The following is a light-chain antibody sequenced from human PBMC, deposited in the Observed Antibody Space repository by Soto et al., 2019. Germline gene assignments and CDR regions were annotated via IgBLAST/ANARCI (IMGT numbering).Light chain of an antibody. CDR2: KAS. J-gene: IGKJ1*01. CDR1: QSIIVG. V-gene: IGKV1-5*03. Sequence: QALPILSASFGERVTITCRASQSIIVGLALYQQKPGKAPKLLIYKASNLESGVPSRFSGSGSGTEITLTISILQPDFFATYYCQQYKSYSRTFGQGSKVDI. CDR3: QQYKSYSRT.